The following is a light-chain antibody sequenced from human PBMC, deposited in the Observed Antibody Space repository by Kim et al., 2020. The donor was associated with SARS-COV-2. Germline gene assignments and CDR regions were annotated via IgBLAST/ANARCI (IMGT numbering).Light chain of an antibody. CDR1: SGGIASNY. J-gene: IGLJ1*01. V-gene: IGLV6-57*04. CDR3: QSYDNYHYV. Sequence: NFMLTQPHSVSESPGKTVTISCTRSSGGIASNYVQWYRQRPGSDPTIVIYDNYRRPSGVPDRFSGSIDSSSNSASLTIYRLKTEDEADYYWQSYDNYHYVFGPGTKVSVL. CDR2: DNY.